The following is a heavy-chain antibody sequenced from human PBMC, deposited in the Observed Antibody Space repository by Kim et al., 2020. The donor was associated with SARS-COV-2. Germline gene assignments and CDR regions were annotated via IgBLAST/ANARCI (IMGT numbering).Heavy chain of an antibody. J-gene: IGHJ4*02. Sequence: SETLSLTCTVSGGSISTYYWSWIRQPPGKGLEWIGYIYYRGSTNYNPSLKSRVTISTDTSKNQFSLELTSVTAADTAVYYCARDREHTHGGSFGNWGQGTLVTVSS. CDR2: IYYRGST. D-gene: IGHD1-26*01. CDR1: GGSISTYY. CDR3: ARDREHTHGGSFGN. V-gene: IGHV4-59*01.